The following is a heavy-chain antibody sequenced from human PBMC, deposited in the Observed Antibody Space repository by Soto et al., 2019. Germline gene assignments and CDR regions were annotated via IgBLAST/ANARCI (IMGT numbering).Heavy chain of an antibody. D-gene: IGHD2-15*01. CDR2: ISSSGYI. V-gene: IGHV3-21*01. CDR1: GFNFNSYT. CDR3: ARDCSGGSCYPGMDV. Sequence: PVGSLRLSCAASGFNFNSYTINWVRQAPGKRLELLSSISSSGYIFSTDSVRGRFTISRDNAKNSVYLQINSLRAEDTAVYFCARDCSGGSCYPGMDVWGQGTTVTVSS. J-gene: IGHJ6*02.